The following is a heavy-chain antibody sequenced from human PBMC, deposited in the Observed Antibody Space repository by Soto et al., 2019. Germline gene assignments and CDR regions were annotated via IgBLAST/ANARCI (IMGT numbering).Heavy chain of an antibody. J-gene: IGHJ6*02. D-gene: IGHD2-2*01. CDR3: ARVSWCIVVVPAATGTQRRYYYYYGMDA. CDR1: GGSISSSNW. V-gene: IGHV4-4*02. CDR2: IYHSEST. Sequence: SETLSLTCAVSGGSISSSNWWSWVRQPPGKGLEWIGEIYHSESTNYNPSLKSRVTISVDKSKKQFSLMLSSVTAADTAVYYYARVSWCIVVVPAATGTQRRYYYYYGMDAWGQGTTVTVSS.